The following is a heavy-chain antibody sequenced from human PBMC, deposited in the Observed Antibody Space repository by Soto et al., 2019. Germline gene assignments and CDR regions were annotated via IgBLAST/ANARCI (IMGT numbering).Heavy chain of an antibody. D-gene: IGHD3-10*01. Sequence: GESLKISCKGSGYSFTSYWIGWVRQMPGKGLEWMGIIYPGDSDTRYSPSFQGQVTISADKSISTAYLQWSSLKASDTAMYYCARVPTPKGYYGSGSYSNWFDPWGQGTLVTVSS. CDR3: ARVPTPKGYYGSGSYSNWFDP. CDR1: GYSFTSYW. V-gene: IGHV5-51*01. CDR2: IYPGDSDT. J-gene: IGHJ5*02.